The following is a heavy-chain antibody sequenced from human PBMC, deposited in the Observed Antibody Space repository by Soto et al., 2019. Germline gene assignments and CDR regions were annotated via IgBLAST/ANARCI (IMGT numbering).Heavy chain of an antibody. Sequence: SVKVSCKSSGGIFTASAISWVRQAPGQGPEWMGGVIPMFGTANYPQRFQGRVTINADESTNTAYMQLSSLRSEDTAVYFCAVGFKLDYYSLDVWGQGTAVTSP. CDR3: AVGFKLDYYSLDV. CDR2: VIPMFGTA. CDR1: GGIFTASA. J-gene: IGHJ6*02. D-gene: IGHD3-10*01. V-gene: IGHV1-69*13.